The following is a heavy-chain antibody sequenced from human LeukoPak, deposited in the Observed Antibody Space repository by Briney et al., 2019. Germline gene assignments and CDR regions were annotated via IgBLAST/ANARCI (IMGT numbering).Heavy chain of an antibody. V-gene: IGHV3-30*18. J-gene: IGHJ4*02. Sequence: GGSLRLSCAASGFTFSSYGMHWVRQAPGKGLEWVAVISYDGSNKYYADSVKGRFTISRDNSKNTLYLQMNSLRAEDTAVYYCAKRGGRPAIAVAGFDYWGQGTLVTVSS. CDR3: AKRGGRPAIAVAGFDY. D-gene: IGHD6-19*01. CDR2: ISYDGSNK. CDR1: GFTFSSYG.